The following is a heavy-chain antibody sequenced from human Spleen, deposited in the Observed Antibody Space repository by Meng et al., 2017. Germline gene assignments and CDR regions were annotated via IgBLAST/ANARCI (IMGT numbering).Heavy chain of an antibody. CDR2: IYTSGST. V-gene: IGHV4-4*07. Sequence: GSLRLSCTVSGGSISSYYWSWIRQPAGKGLEWIGRIYTSGSTNYNPSLKSRVTFSVDTSKNQFSLKLSSVTAADTAVYYCARYSYGYLNGMDVWGQGTTVTVSS. D-gene: IGHD5-18*01. J-gene: IGHJ6*02. CDR3: ARYSYGYLNGMDV. CDR1: GGSISSYY.